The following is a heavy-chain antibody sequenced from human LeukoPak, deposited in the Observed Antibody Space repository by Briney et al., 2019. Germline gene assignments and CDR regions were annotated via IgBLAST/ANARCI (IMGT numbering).Heavy chain of an antibody. CDR1: GFTFSGSA. V-gene: IGHV3-73*01. D-gene: IGHD2-2*01. CDR2: IRSKANSYAT. Sequence: PGGSLRLSCAASGFTFSGSAMHWVRQASGKGLEWVGRIRSKANSYATAYAASVKGRFTISRDDSKNTAYLQMNSLKTEVTAVYYCTSLSVVVPAAIVGNNDAFDIWGQGTMVTVSS. J-gene: IGHJ3*02. CDR3: TSLSVVVPAAIVGNNDAFDI.